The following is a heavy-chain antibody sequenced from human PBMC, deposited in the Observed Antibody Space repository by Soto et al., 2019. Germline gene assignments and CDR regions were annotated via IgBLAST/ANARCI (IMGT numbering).Heavy chain of an antibody. J-gene: IGHJ4*02. CDR1: GSIFRGYG. CDR2: IRYDGSNI. V-gene: IGHV3-33*06. D-gene: IGHD2-15*01. Sequence: QVQLVESGGGVVQPGRSLRLSCAASGSIFRGYGMHWVRQAPGKGLEWVAVIRYDGSNINYADSVMGRFTISRDNSKNMWVREVNGRRAEATAVYYWGKDGIGGLTFGGSLDYWGKGNLVPVSS. CDR3: GKDGIGGLTFGGSLDY.